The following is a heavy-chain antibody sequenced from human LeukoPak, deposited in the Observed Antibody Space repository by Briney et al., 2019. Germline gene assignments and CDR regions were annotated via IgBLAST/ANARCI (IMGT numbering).Heavy chain of an antibody. D-gene: IGHD6-13*01. CDR3: AIDRGVSAAGTYYYYYGMDV. Sequence: GGSLRLSCAASGFTFSSYGMHWVRQAPGKGLEWVAVISYDGSNKYYADSVKGRFTISRDNSKNTLYLQMNSLRAEDTAVYYCAIDRGVSAAGTYYYYYGMDVWGQGTTVTVSS. CDR2: ISYDGSNK. J-gene: IGHJ6*02. V-gene: IGHV3-30*03. CDR1: GFTFSSYG.